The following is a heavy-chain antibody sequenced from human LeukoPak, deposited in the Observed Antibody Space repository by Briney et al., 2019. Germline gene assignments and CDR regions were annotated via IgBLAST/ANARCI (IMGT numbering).Heavy chain of an antibody. J-gene: IGHJ4*01. CDR2: IKQDGSER. D-gene: IGHD4-17*01. CDR3: ASALNGDYEGFANLNF. CDR1: GFTFSSYW. Sequence: AGGSLRLSCAASGFTFSSYWMSWVRQAPGKGLEWVANIKQDGSERYYVDSVKGRFTIYRDNAKNTLYLQMNSLRAEDTAVYYCASALNGDYEGFANLNFWGQGTLVTVSS. V-gene: IGHV3-7*01.